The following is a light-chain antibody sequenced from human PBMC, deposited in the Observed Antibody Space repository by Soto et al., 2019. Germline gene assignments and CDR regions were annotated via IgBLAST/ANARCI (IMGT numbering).Light chain of an antibody. CDR3: QQDGGSPLLN. CDR1: QSVSSVS. V-gene: IGKV3-20*01. J-gene: IGKJ2*01. Sequence: EIVLTQSPATLSLSPGERATLSCRASQSVSSVSLDWHQQTPGEAPSLLVYGASSRATGIPGRFSGSGSGTDFTLTISRLEAEDFAVYDCQQDGGSPLLNFGQGTKLEIK. CDR2: GAS.